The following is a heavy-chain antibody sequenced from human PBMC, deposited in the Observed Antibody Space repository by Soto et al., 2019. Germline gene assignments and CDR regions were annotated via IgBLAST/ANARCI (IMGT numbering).Heavy chain of an antibody. CDR1: GFTFSSYW. CDR3: ARTGYCSGGSCYGMDV. D-gene: IGHD2-15*01. J-gene: IGHJ6*02. CDR2: IKQDGSEK. V-gene: IGHV3-7*05. Sequence: GGSLRLSCAASGFTFSSYWMSWVRQAPGKGLEWVANIKQDGSEKYYVDSVKGRFTISRDNAKNSLYLQMNSLRAEDTAVYYCARTGYCSGGSCYGMDVWGQGTTVTVSS.